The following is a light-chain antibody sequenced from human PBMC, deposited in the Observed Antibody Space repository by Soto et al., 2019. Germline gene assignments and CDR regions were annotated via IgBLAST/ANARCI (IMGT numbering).Light chain of an antibody. V-gene: IGKV3-15*01. CDR1: QSVNTN. Sequence: ETVMTQSAATLSVSPGERTTLSCRASQSVNTNLAWYQQKPGQAPRLLIYGASTRATGIPVRFSGSASGTEFTLTIRSLQSEDFAVYYCYQYDKGPLTFGQRT. J-gene: IGKJ1*01. CDR3: YQYDKGPLT. CDR2: GAS.